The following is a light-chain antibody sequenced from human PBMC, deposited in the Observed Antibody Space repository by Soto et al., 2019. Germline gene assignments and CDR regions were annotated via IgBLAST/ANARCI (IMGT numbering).Light chain of an antibody. V-gene: IGKV3-15*01. CDR3: QQYGSSTWT. Sequence: EIVMTQPPATLSVSPGGKDTLSCRASQSISDTLAWYQQKPGQAPRLLIYGASTRATGIPARFSGSGSGTDFTLTISGLEPEDFAVYYCQQYGSSTWTFGQGTKVDIK. CDR2: GAS. J-gene: IGKJ1*01. CDR1: QSISDT.